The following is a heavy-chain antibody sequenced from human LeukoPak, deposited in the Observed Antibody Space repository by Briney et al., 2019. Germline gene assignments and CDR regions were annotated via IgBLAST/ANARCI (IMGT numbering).Heavy chain of an antibody. V-gene: IGHV4-39*01. Sequence: SETLSLTCTVSGGSIISSSYYWVWVRQPPGKGLEWIGTIYYSGSTYYNPSLKTRVTISVDTSKNQFSLNLSSVTAAATAVYCARSSGMVIHNWFDPWGQGILVTVSS. D-gene: IGHD3-3*01. CDR1: GGSIISSSYY. CDR3: ARSSGMVIHNWFDP. J-gene: IGHJ5*02. CDR2: IYYSGST.